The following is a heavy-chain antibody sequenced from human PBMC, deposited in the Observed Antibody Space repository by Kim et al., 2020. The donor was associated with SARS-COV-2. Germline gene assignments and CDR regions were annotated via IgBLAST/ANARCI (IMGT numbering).Heavy chain of an antibody. Sequence: SETLSLTCSVSNASISSYYWNWIRQPPGKGLEWIGYIYHIGGTRNNPSLKSRATISVATSKNQFSLTLRSVTAADTPVYYCAKDELSIGYFGSWGQGALVTVSS. J-gene: IGHJ1*01. CDR3: AKDELSIGYFGS. V-gene: IGHV4-59*13. CDR2: IYHIGGT. D-gene: IGHD3-9*01. CDR1: NASISSYY.